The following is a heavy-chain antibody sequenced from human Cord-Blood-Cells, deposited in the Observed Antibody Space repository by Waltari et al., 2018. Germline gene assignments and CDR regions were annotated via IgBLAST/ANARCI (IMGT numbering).Heavy chain of an antibody. D-gene: IGHD6-6*01. CDR2: ISWDGGST. CDR3: AKDLDHSSSSAFDI. J-gene: IGHJ3*02. Sequence: EVQLVESGGVVVQPGGCMRLSCAASGFTFDDYALPWVRRAPGKGLEWVSLISWDGGSTYYADSVKGRFTISRDNSKNSLYLQMNSLRAEDTALYYCAKDLDHSSSSAFDIWGQGTMVTVSS. CDR1: GFTFDDYA. V-gene: IGHV3-43D*04.